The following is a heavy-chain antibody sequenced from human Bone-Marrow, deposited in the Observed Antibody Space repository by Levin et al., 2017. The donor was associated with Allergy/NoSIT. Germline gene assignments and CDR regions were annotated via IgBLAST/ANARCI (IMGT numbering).Heavy chain of an antibody. CDR3: TRAPSIAAAGTNYYDGMDV. Sequence: GGSLRLSCTASGFTFGDYAMSWVRQAPGKGLEWVGFIRSKAYGGTTEYAASVKGRFTISRDDSKSIAYLQMNSLKTEDTAVYYCTRAPSIAAAGTNYYDGMDVWGQGTTVTVSS. CDR2: IRSKAYGGTT. J-gene: IGHJ6*02. CDR1: GFTFGDYA. V-gene: IGHV3-49*04. D-gene: IGHD6-13*01.